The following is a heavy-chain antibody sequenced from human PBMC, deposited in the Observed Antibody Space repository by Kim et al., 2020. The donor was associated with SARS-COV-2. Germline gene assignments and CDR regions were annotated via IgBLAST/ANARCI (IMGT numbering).Heavy chain of an antibody. CDR1: GFTFSTYA. Sequence: GGSLRLSCAASGFTFSTYAMSWVRQAPGKGLEWVSGISGSGGTTYYADSVKGRFTISRDNSKNTLYLQMNSLRAEDTAVYYCAKDEVNWARGPRYWGQGTLVTVSS. CDR3: AKDEVNWARGPRY. CDR2: ISGSGGTT. D-gene: IGHD7-27*01. J-gene: IGHJ4*02. V-gene: IGHV3-23*01.